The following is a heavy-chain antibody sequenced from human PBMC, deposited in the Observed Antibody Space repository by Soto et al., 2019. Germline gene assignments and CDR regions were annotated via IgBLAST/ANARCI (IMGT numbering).Heavy chain of an antibody. V-gene: IGHV3-53*02. D-gene: IGHD2-8*01. J-gene: IGHJ4*02. CDR2: IYSGGST. CDR1: GFTVSSNY. Sequence: EVQLVETGGGLIQPGGSLRLSCAVSGFTVSSNYMNWVRQAPGKGLEWVSVIYSGGSTDYADSVKGRFTISRDNSKNTLYLQMNSMRAEDTAVYYCARGLSLSEWWFDYSGQGTLVTVSS. CDR3: ARGLSLSEWWFDY.